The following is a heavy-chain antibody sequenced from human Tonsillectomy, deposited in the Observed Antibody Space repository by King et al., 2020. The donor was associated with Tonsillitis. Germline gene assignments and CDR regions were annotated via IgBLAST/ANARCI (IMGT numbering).Heavy chain of an antibody. CDR3: AKVVITSMVYYFDY. Sequence: VQLVESGGGLVQPGGSLRLSCAASGFTFSSSAMTWVRQAPGKGLEWVSDITGSGDSTYYADSVKGRFTISRDNSKNTLYMQMNSLRAEDTAVYYFAKVVITSMVYYFDYWGRGTLVTVS. CDR2: ITGSGDST. J-gene: IGHJ4*02. V-gene: IGHV3-23*04. D-gene: IGHD5-18*01. CDR1: GFTFSSSA.